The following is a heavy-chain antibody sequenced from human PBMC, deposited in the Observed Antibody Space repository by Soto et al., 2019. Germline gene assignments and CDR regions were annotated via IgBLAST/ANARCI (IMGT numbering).Heavy chain of an antibody. J-gene: IGHJ6*03. V-gene: IGHV1-58*02. CDR1: GFTFTSSA. CDR3: AADSDYDFWSGYYVPQGMDV. D-gene: IGHD3-3*01. CDR2: IVVGSGNT. Sequence: GASVKVSCKASGFTFTSSAMQWVRQARGQRLEWIGWIVVGSGNTNYAQKFQERVTITRDMSTSTAYMELSSLRSEDTAVYYCAADSDYDFWSGYYVPQGMDVWGKGTTVTVSS.